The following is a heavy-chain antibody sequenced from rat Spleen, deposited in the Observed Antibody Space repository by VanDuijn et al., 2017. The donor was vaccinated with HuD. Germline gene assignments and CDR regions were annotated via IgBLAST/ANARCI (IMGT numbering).Heavy chain of an antibody. Sequence: QVQLKESGPGLVQPSQTLSLTCTVSGFSLTDYSVHWVRQPPGKGLEWMGRIQSGGSTDYNSALKSRLSISRDTSKSQVFVKRNSLQTEDTAIYFCTRERVSATFDYWGQGVMVTVSS. CDR3: TRERVSATFDY. CDR1: GFSLTDYS. D-gene: IGHD1-11*01. CDR2: IQSGGST. J-gene: IGHJ2*01. V-gene: IGHV2-19*01.